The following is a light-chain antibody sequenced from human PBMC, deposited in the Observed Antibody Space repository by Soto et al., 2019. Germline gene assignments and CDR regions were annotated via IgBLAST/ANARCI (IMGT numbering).Light chain of an antibody. CDR3: CSYAGTYTGV. V-gene: IGLV2-11*01. J-gene: IGLJ3*02. CDR1: GSNVGAYNY. Sequence: QYALTQPRSVSGSPGQSVTISCTGTGSNVGAYNYVSWYQQHPGKAPKLMIYDVNKRPSGVPDRFSGSKSDNTASLTISGLQADDEADYFCCSYAGTYTGVFGGGTKLTVL. CDR2: DVN.